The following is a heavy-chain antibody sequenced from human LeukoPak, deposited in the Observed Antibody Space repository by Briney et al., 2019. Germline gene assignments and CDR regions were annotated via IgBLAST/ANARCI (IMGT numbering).Heavy chain of an antibody. CDR1: GFTFSSYE. J-gene: IGHJ4*02. Sequence: GGSLRLSCAASGFTFSSYEMNWVRQAPGKGLEWVSYISSSGSTIYYADSVEGRFTISRDNAKNSLYLQMNSLRAEDTAVYYCARDREYIDYWGQGTLVTVSS. V-gene: IGHV3-48*03. D-gene: IGHD2/OR15-2a*01. CDR3: ARDREYIDY. CDR2: ISSSGSTI.